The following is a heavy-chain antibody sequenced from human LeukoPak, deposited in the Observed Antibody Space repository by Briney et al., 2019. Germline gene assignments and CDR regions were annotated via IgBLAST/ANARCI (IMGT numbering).Heavy chain of an antibody. J-gene: IGHJ4*02. Sequence: RGSLRLSCAATGFTFSSDSMNWVRQAPGEGLEWVSSISSSSNYIFYADSVKGRFTISRDNAKNSLYLQMNSLRVEDTAVYYCARGGVSIAVTGTGGFDYWGQGTLVTVSS. CDR2: ISSSSNYI. CDR1: GFTFSSDS. CDR3: ARGGVSIAVTGTGGFDY. V-gene: IGHV3-21*01. D-gene: IGHD6-19*01.